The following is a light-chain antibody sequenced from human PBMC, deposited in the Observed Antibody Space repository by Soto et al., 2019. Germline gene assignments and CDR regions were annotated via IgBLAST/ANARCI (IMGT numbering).Light chain of an antibody. CDR2: AAS. V-gene: IGKV1-9*01. CDR3: QKYVTPHTT. Sequence: DVQLTHSPSFLSASVGDRVTITCRASHDISTALAWYQQKPGEAPKVLIHAASTLQSGVPSRFSGSGSGTDFTVTPSRLEPADFEVYYCQKYVTPHTTFGQGTKGDNK. J-gene: IGKJ1*01. CDR1: HDISTA.